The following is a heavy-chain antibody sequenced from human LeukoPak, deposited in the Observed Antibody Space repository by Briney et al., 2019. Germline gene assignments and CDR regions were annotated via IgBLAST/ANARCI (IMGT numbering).Heavy chain of an antibody. V-gene: IGHV3-30*02. J-gene: IGHJ3*02. CDR3: ANGLTDFGDPLGAFDI. Sequence: GGSLRVSCAAPGLTFSSYGMHSLRQSPGKGLEREAFIRYDGSNEYYAVSVKGRFTISRDNSKNALYLQMNSLRAEDTAVSYCANGLTDFGDPLGAFDIWGQGTMVTVSS. D-gene: IGHD4-17*01. CDR1: GLTFSSYG. CDR2: IRYDGSNE.